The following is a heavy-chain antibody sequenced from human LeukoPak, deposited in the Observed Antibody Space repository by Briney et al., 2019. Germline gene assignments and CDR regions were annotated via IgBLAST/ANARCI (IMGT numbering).Heavy chain of an antibody. CDR1: GFIFSSYW. CDR2: ISGSGGST. V-gene: IGHV3-23*01. Sequence: GGSLRLSCAASGFIFSSYWMAWVRQAPGKGLEWVSAISGSGGSTYYADSVKGRFTISRDNSKNTLYLQMNSLRAEDTAVYYCAKDFLGSGSYYHLNDCWFDPWGQGTLVTVSS. CDR3: AKDFLGSGSYYHLNDCWFDP. D-gene: IGHD3-10*01. J-gene: IGHJ5*02.